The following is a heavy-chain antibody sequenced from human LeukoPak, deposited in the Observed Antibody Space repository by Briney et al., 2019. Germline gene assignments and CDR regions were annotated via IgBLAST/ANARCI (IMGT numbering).Heavy chain of an antibody. CDR1: GYTFNSYC. D-gene: IGHD3-10*01. J-gene: IGHJ3*02. CDR2: IHPGDSKT. Sequence: GESLKTSCKASGYTFNSYCIAWVRQMPGKGLEWMGIIHPGDSKTTYSPSFQGQVTISADKSITSAYLQWSRLKASDSAMYYCAYFGGGGYDIWGQGTVVSVSS. V-gene: IGHV5-51*01. CDR3: AYFGGGGYDI.